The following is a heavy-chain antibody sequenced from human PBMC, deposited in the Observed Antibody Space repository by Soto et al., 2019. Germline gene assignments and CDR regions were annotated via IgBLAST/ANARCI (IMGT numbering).Heavy chain of an antibody. CDR3: TSSLYYDSSGQD. J-gene: IGHJ4*02. CDR2: IKQDGSEK. CDR1: GFSISNFW. Sequence: GGSLRLSCAASGFSISNFWMSWVRQAPGKGLEWVANIKQDGSEKYYVDSVKGRFTISRDNAKNSLYLQMNSLRAEDTAMYYCTSSLYYDSSGQDWGQETLDTVSS. D-gene: IGHD3-22*01. V-gene: IGHV3-7*01.